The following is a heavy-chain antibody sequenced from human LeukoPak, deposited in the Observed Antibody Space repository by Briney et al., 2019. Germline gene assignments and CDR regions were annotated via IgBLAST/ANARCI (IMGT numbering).Heavy chain of an antibody. Sequence: ASVKVSCKASGYTFTSYGISWVRQAPGQGLEWMGWINPNSGGTNYAQKFQGRVTMTRDTSISTAYMELSRLRSDDTAVYYCARGIVATISFDYWGQGTLVTVSS. V-gene: IGHV1-2*02. CDR3: ARGIVATISFDY. D-gene: IGHD5-12*01. J-gene: IGHJ4*02. CDR1: GYTFTSYG. CDR2: INPNSGGT.